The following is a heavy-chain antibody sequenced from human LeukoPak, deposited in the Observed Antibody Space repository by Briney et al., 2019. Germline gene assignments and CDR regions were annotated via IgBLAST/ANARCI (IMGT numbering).Heavy chain of an antibody. CDR1: GFTFDDYA. V-gene: IGHV3-9*01. CDR3: AREEWGAKSFFV. CDR2: ISWNSGSI. D-gene: IGHD3-3*01. J-gene: IGHJ4*02. Sequence: GGSLRLSCAASGFTFDDYAMHWVRQAPGKGLEWVSGISWNSGSIGYADSVKGRFTISRDNAKNSLYLQMNSLRAEDTALYYCAREEWGAKSFFVWGQGTLVTVSS.